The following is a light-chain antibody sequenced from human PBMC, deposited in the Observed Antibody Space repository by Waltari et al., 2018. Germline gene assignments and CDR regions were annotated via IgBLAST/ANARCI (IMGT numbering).Light chain of an antibody. CDR2: GVI. J-gene: IGLJ1*01. V-gene: IGLV2-14*03. CDR1: SRDIGIYND. CDR3: DSRTSTSPHV. Sequence: QSALTQPASVSGSPGQSITISCSGSSRDIGIYNDISWFQQYSGKAPKLIIYGVINRPSGVSNRFSGSKSGNTASLTISGLQPEDEADYYCDSRTSTSPHVFGSGTMVTVL.